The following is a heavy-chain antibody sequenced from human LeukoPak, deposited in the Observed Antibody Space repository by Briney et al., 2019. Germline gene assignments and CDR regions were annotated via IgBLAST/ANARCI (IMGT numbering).Heavy chain of an antibody. Sequence: PGRSLRLSCAASGFTFSSYAMHWVRQAPGKGLEWVGFIRSKAYGGTTEYAASVKGRFTISRDDSKGIAYLQMNSLKTEDTAVYYCTRGGGIYGPLDYWGQGTLVTVSS. CDR2: IRSKAYGGTT. V-gene: IGHV3-49*04. CDR3: TRGGGIYGPLDY. CDR1: GFTFSSYA. J-gene: IGHJ4*02. D-gene: IGHD3-10*01.